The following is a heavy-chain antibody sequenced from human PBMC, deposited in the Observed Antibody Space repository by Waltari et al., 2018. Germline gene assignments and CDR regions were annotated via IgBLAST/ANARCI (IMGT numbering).Heavy chain of an antibody. CDR1: GFTFRSDS. CDR2: ISGDSGSI. V-gene: IGHV3-48*04. CDR3: ARDRDWAFDI. Sequence: EVQLVASGGGLVQPGGSLRLSWAASGFTFRSDSMNWFRQAPGKGLEWVSYISGDSGSIHYADSVKGRITVSRDNAKNSLYLQMSSLTAEDTAVFYCARDRDWAFDIWGQGTMVTVSS. D-gene: IGHD2-21*01. J-gene: IGHJ3*02.